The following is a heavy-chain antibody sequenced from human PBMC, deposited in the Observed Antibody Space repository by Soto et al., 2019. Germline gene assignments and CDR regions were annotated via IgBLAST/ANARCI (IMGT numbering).Heavy chain of an antibody. V-gene: IGHV1-46*01. Sequence: GASVKVSCKASGYTFTSYYMHWVRQAPGQGLEWMGIINPSGGSTSYAQKFQGRVTMTRDTSTSTVYMELSSLRSEDTAVYYCARDRSPGSIRGIVRKTDFDYWGQGTLVTVSS. CDR1: GYTFTSYY. CDR3: ARDRSPGSIRGIVRKTDFDY. CDR2: INPSGGST. D-gene: IGHD3-10*01. J-gene: IGHJ4*02.